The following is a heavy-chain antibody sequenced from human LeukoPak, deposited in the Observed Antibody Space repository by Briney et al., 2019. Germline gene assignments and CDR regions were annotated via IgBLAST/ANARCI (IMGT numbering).Heavy chain of an antibody. CDR3: ARAIVVSASWPDAFDI. CDR1: RFTFGSYS. V-gene: IGHV3-48*01. Sequence: QTGGSLRLSCAASRFTFGSYSLNWVRQAPGRGLEWLSYISSGSTTIYYADSVKGRFTISRDNAKNSLYLQMNSLRAEDTALYYCARAIVVSASWPDAFDIWGQGTMVTVSS. CDR2: ISSGSTTI. J-gene: IGHJ3*02. D-gene: IGHD3-22*01.